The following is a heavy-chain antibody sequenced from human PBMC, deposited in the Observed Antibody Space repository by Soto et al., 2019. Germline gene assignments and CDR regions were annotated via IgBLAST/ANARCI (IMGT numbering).Heavy chain of an antibody. V-gene: IGHV3-23*01. J-gene: IGHJ3*02. CDR3: AKQYYYDSSGYYAPQRHDAFDI. D-gene: IGHD3-22*01. CDR1: GFTFSSYA. CDR2: ISGSGGST. Sequence: GSLRLSCAASGFTFSSYAMSWVRQAPGKGLEWVSAISGSGGSTYYADSVKGRFTISRDNSKNTLYLQMNSLRAEDTAVYYCAKQYYYDSSGYYAPQRHDAFDIWGQGTMVTVSS.